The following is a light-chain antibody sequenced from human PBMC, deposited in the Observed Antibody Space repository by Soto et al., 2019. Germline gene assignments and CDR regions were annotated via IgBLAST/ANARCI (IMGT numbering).Light chain of an antibody. CDR3: NSYTSTFTWV. CDR2: EVT. J-gene: IGLJ2*01. V-gene: IGLV2-14*01. CDR1: SSGVGGHNF. Sequence: QSALTQPASVSGSPGQSITISCTGTSSGVGGHNFVSWYQQHPGKAPKLMIYEVTNRPSGVSDRFSGSKSGNTASLTISGLQAEDEADYYCNSYTSTFTWVFGGGTKLTFL.